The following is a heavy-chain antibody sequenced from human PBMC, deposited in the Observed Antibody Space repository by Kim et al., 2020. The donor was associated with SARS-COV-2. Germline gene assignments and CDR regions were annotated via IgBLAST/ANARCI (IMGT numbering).Heavy chain of an antibody. CDR3: AKDILRTRSVLPTNYYYGIDV. V-gene: IGHV3-43D*03. J-gene: IGHJ6*02. CDR2: ISWDGGGT. CDR1: GFTFDDYA. D-gene: IGHD2-15*01. Sequence: GGSLRLSCAASGFTFDDYAMHWVRQAPGKGLEWVSLISWDGGGTYYADSVKGRFTISRDNTKNTLYLQLNSLRAEDTALYYCAKDILRTRSVLPTNYYYGIDVWGQGATVTVSS.